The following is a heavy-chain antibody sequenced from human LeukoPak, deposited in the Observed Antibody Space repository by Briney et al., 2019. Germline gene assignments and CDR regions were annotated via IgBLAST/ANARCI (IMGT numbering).Heavy chain of an antibody. CDR2: INPSGGST. Sequence: EASVKVSCKASGYIFTSYYMHWVRQARGQGLEGMGIINPSGGSTRYAQKLQGRVTMTRDMSTSTVYMELSSLRSEDTAVYYCARDASAEPSYYMDVWGKGTTVTVSS. V-gene: IGHV1-46*01. CDR1: GYIFTSYY. CDR3: ARDASAEPSYYMDV. J-gene: IGHJ6*03.